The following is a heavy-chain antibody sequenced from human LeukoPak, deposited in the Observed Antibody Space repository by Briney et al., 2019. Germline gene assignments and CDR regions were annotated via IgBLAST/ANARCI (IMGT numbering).Heavy chain of an antibody. CDR1: GYTFTSYG. V-gene: IGHV1-8*02. CDR2: MNPNSGNT. CDR3: ARGGYCTNGVCYTGIFDY. J-gene: IGHJ4*02. Sequence: EASVKVSCKASGYTFTSYGISWVRQAPGQGLEWMGWMNPNSGNTGYAQKFQGRVTMTRNTSISTAYMELSSLRSEDTAVYYCARGGYCTNGVCYTGIFDYWGQGTLVTVSS. D-gene: IGHD2-8*01.